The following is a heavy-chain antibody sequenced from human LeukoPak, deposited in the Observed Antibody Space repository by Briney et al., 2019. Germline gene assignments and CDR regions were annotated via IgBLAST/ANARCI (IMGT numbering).Heavy chain of an antibody. CDR2: IYSGGST. V-gene: IGHV3-53*01. D-gene: IGHD7-27*01. CDR1: GFTVSSNY. J-gene: IGHJ4*02. Sequence: PGGSLRLSCAASGFTVSSNYMSWVRQAPGKGLGWVSVIYSGGSTYYADSVKGRFTFSRDNAKNTLYLQMNSLRAEDSAVYYCARELGPGASYFDYWGQGTLVTVSS. CDR3: ARELGPGASYFDY.